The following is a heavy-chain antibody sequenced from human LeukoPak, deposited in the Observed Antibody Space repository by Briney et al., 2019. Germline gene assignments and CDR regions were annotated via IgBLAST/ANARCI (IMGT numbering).Heavy chain of an antibody. J-gene: IGHJ3*02. V-gene: IGHV4-59*01. CDR1: GGSISDYY. Sequence: TPSETLSLTCTVSGGSISDYYWNWIRQPPGKGLEWIGYINYSGSTNYNPSLKSRVSISEDTSKNQFSLKLNSVTAADTAVYYCARELLYSSSRLDAFDIWGQGTMVTVSS. D-gene: IGHD6-13*01. CDR3: ARELLYSSSRLDAFDI. CDR2: INYSGST.